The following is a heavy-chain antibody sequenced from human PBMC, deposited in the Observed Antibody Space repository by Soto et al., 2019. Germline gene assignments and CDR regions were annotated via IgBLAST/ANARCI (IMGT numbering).Heavy chain of an antibody. D-gene: IGHD2-15*01. V-gene: IGHV3-23*01. J-gene: IGHJ4*02. CDR3: ASEDIVVVVAATSGY. Sequence: VQLLESGGGLVQPGGSLRLSCAASGFTFSSYAMSWVRQAPGKGLEWVSAISGSGGSTYYADSVKGRFTISRDNFKNTLYLQMNSLRAEDTAVYYCASEDIVVVVAATSGYWGQGTLVTVSS. CDR2: ISGSGGST. CDR1: GFTFSSYA.